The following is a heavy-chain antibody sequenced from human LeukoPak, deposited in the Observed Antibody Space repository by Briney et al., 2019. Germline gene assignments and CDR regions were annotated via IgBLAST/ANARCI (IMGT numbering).Heavy chain of an antibody. CDR2: IIPIFGTA. V-gene: IGHV1-69*05. D-gene: IGHD3-3*01. J-gene: IGHJ6*03. CDR3: ARGWIHGTIFGVAHYYYYMDV. CDR1: GGTFSSYA. Sequence: ASVKVSCKASGGTFSSYAISWVRQAPGQGLEWMGGIIPIFGTANYAQKFQGRVTITTDESTSTAYMELSSLRSEDTAVYYCARGWIHGTIFGVAHYYYYMDVWGKGTTVTVSS.